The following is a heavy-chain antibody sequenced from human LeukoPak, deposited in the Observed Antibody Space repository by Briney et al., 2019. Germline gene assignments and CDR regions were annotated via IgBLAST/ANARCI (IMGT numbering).Heavy chain of an antibody. CDR2: INHSGST. D-gene: IGHD3-9*01. J-gene: IGHJ4*02. CDR1: GGSFSGYY. CDR3: ARGLYDILTGYFRAPDY. Sequence: SETLSLTCAVYGGSFSGYYWSWIRQPPGKGLEWIGEINHSGSTNYNPSLKSRVTISVDTSKNQFSLKLSSVTAADTAVYYCARGLYDILTGYFRAPDYWGQGTLVTVSS. V-gene: IGHV4-34*01.